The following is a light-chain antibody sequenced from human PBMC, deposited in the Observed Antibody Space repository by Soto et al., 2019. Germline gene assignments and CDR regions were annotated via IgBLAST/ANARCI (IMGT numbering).Light chain of an antibody. V-gene: IGKV3-11*01. J-gene: IGKJ3*01. CDR3: QQRSNWPPEFS. CDR1: QTIFTS. CDR2: DAS. Sequence: ETVLTQSPATLSLSPGERATLSCTASQTIFTSVAWYQQKPGQPPRLLIYDASNRATGIPARFSGSGSGTDDTLTSSSLEPEDFAVYYCQQRSNWPPEFSFGPGTKVDF.